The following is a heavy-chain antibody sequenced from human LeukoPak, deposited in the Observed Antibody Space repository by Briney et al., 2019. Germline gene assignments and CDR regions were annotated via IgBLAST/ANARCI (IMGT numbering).Heavy chain of an antibody. D-gene: IGHD4-11*01. CDR2: IIPIFNTT. Sequence: ASVKVSCKASGGTFSSYAISWVRQAPGQGLEWMGGIIPIFNTTNYARKFQARVTFTTDESATTAYMELSSLRSEDTAVYYCARERHDNLDYDVFDMWGQGTMLTVSS. CDR1: GGTFSSYA. CDR3: ARERHDNLDYDVFDM. V-gene: IGHV1-69*05. J-gene: IGHJ3*02.